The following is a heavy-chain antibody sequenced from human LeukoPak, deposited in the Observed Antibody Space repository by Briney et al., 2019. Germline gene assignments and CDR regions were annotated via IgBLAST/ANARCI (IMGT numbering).Heavy chain of an antibody. Sequence: SETLSLTCTVSGDSISSSTYYWGWIRQSPGKGLEWIGNIYYNGITYYNPSFKSRVTMSVDTSKNQFSLKLSAVTAADTAVYYCARLEWLRLGGDFDFWGRGTLVTVFS. J-gene: IGHJ4*02. CDR1: GDSISSSTYY. CDR2: IYYNGIT. CDR3: ARLEWLRLGGDFDF. V-gene: IGHV4-39*07. D-gene: IGHD5-12*01.